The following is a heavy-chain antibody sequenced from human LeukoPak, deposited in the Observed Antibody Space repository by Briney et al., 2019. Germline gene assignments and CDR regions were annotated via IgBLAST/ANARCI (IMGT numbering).Heavy chain of an antibody. Sequence: PGGSLRLSCAASGFTFDDYAMHWVRHAPGKGLEWVSGISWNSGSIGYADSVKGRFTISRDNAKNSLYLQMNSLRAEDMALYYCAKDVAAAGTGYFDYWGQGTLVTVSS. CDR1: GFTFDDYA. V-gene: IGHV3-9*03. CDR2: ISWNSGSI. CDR3: AKDVAAAGTGYFDY. D-gene: IGHD6-13*01. J-gene: IGHJ4*02.